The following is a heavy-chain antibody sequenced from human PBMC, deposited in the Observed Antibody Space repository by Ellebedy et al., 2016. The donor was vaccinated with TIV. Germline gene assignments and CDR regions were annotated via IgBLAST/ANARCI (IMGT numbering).Heavy chain of an antibody. CDR1: GGSFSGYY. D-gene: IGHD6-19*01. CDR2: VNRSGRT. J-gene: IGHJ4*02. Sequence: SETQSLTCAVYGGSFSGYYWSWVRQPPGKGLEWIGEVNRSGRTNYHPSLESRVPISVDTSKNQFSLRLTSVTAADTAVYYCAEGRSGWYYFDYWGQGTLVTVSS. V-gene: IGHV4-34*01. CDR3: AEGRSGWYYFDY.